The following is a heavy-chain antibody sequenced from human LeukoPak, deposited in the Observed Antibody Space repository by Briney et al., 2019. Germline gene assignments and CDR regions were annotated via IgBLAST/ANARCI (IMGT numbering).Heavy chain of an antibody. V-gene: IGHV3-21*01. J-gene: IGHJ5*02. Sequence: PGGSLRLSCAASGFTFSSYSMNWVRQAPGKGLEWVSSISSSSSYIYYAGSVKGRFTISRDNAKNSLYLQMNSLRAEDTAVYYCARVFHTYSSGWYWFDPWGQGTLVTVSS. CDR3: ARVFHTYSSGWYWFDP. CDR1: GFTFSSYS. CDR2: ISSSSSYI. D-gene: IGHD6-19*01.